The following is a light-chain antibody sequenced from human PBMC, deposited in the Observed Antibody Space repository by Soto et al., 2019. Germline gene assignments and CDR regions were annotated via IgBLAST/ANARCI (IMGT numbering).Light chain of an antibody. CDR2: KAS. CDR3: QQYNSYSLT. V-gene: IGKV1-5*03. CDR1: QSISSW. J-gene: IGKJ4*01. Sequence: DIQMTQSPSTLSASVGDRVTITCRASQSISSWLAWYQQKPGKAPKFLIYKASNLEVGVPSRFSGSGSGTEFTLTISSLQPGDFATYYCQQYNSYSLTFGGGTKVDIK.